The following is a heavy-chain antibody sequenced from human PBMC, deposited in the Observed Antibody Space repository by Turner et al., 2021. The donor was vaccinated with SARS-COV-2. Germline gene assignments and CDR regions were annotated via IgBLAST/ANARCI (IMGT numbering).Heavy chain of an antibody. J-gene: IGHJ4*02. Sequence: QVQLQQWGAGLLKPSETLSLTCAVYGGSFNDYYGSWIRQPPGKGLEWIGYIYYSGGTNYNPSLKSRVTISVDTSKNQFSLKLSSVTAADTAVYYCARGFDYWGQGTLVTVSS. CDR2: IYYSGGT. V-gene: IGHV4-34*11. CDR1: GGSFNDYY. CDR3: ARGFDY.